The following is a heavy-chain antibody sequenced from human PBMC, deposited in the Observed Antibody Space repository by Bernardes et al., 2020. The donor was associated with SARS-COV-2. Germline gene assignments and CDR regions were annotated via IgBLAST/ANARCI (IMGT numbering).Heavy chain of an antibody. CDR1: GGSITNINYY. Sequence: SEPLSLTCTVSGGSITNINYYWGWLLQPPGQGLEWIGSIYSSGTTNKYPSLQSRVTKSVDTSKNQFSLSLTSVTAADTAVYYCVGSSCGRDCYIGGLRSWDYGMDVWGQGTTVTVSS. J-gene: IGHJ6*02. CDR2: IYSSGTT. CDR3: VGSSCGRDCYIGGLRSWDYGMDV. D-gene: IGHD2-21*02. V-gene: IGHV4-39*01.